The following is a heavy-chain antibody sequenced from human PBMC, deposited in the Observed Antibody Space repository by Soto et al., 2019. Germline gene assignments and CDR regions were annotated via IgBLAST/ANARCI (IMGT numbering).Heavy chain of an antibody. D-gene: IGHD3-10*01. CDR2: ISAYNGNT. J-gene: IGHJ3*02. CDR3: ARGDRFGELFDAFDI. V-gene: IGHV1-18*01. Sequence: QVQLVQSGAGVKKPGASVKVSCKASGYTFTSYGITWVRQAPGQGLEWMGWISAYNGNTHYAQKLQGRVTMTTDTSTSTGYMELRSLRSDDTAVYYCARGDRFGELFDAFDIWGQGTMVTVSS. CDR1: GYTFTSYG.